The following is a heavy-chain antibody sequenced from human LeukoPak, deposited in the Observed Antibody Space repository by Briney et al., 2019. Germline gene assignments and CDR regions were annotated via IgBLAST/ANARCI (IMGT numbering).Heavy chain of an antibody. J-gene: IGHJ6*02. CDR2: IYYSGST. D-gene: IGHD2-21*02. CDR1: GGSISSSSYY. Sequence: PSETLSLTCTVSGGSISSSSYYWGWIRQPPGKGLEWIGSIYYSGSTYYNPSLKRRVTISVDTSKIQFSLKLSSVTAADTAVYYCARCYCGGDCYLPYYYYYGMDVWGQGTTVTVSS. CDR3: ARCYCGGDCYLPYYYYYGMDV. V-gene: IGHV4-39*01.